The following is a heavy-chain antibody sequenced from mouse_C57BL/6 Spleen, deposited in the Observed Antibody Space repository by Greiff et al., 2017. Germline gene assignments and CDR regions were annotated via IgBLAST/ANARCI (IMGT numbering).Heavy chain of an antibody. J-gene: IGHJ2*01. CDR2: INPSSGYT. CDR3: ARLLITTVVDFDD. V-gene: IGHV1-7*01. D-gene: IGHD1-1*01. CDR1: GYTFTSYW. Sequence: QVQLQQSGAELAKPGASVKLSCKASGYTFTSYWMHWVKQRPGQGLEWIGYINPSSGYTKYNQKFKDKATLTADKSSSTASMQLSSLTYEDSAVYYCARLLITTVVDFDDWGKGTTLTVSS.